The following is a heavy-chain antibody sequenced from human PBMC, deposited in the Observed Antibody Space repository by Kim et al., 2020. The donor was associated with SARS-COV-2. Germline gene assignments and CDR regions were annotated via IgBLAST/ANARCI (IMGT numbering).Heavy chain of an antibody. V-gene: IGHV4-59*09. CDR3: ARGPGNGYGMDV. Sequence: NYNPSRKSRVTISVDTSKNQFSLKLSSVTAADTAVYYCARGPGNGYGMDVWGQGTTVTVSS. D-gene: IGHD6-13*01. J-gene: IGHJ6*02.